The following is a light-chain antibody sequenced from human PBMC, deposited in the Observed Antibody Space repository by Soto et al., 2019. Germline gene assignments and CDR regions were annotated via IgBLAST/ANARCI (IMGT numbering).Light chain of an antibody. Sequence: TQLTQSPSSLSASVGDRVTITCRASQGIRNYLAWYQQKPGRAPKLLIYVASTLQSGVPSRFSGSGSGTDFTRTISSLQPEDFATYYCQQLNNYPLTFGGGTKVEIK. V-gene: IGKV1-9*01. J-gene: IGKJ4*01. CDR3: QQLNNYPLT. CDR2: VAS. CDR1: QGIRNY.